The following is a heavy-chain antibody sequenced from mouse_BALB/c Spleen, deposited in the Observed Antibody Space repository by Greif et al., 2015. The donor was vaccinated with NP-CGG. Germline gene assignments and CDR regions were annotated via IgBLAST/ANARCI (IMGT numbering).Heavy chain of an antibody. CDR1: GFAFRSYD. J-gene: IGHJ3*01. Sequence: EVKVVESGGGLVKPGGSLKLSCAASGFAFRSYDMSWVRQTPEKRLEWVAYISSGGGSTYYPDTVKGRFTISRDNAKNTLDLQMSSLKSEDTAMYYCARLYYDYDEGFAYWGQGTLVTVSA. CDR2: ISSGGGST. CDR3: ARLYYDYDEGFAY. V-gene: IGHV5-12-1*01. D-gene: IGHD2-4*01.